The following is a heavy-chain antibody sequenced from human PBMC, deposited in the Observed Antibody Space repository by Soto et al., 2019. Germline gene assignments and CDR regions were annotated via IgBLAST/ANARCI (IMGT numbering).Heavy chain of an antibody. J-gene: IGHJ3*02. CDR1: GFTFSSYG. D-gene: IGHD2-21*01. CDR2: IRNDGSNK. Sequence: QVQLVESGGGVVQPGRSLRLSCAASGFTFSSYGMHWVRQAPGKGLEWLAVIRNDGSNKYYADSVKSRFTISRDNTKNMLNLQIITLRAEDTAVYYCARARHVFAACDIWGQGTMVNVSS. CDR3: ARARHVFAACDI. V-gene: IGHV3-33*01.